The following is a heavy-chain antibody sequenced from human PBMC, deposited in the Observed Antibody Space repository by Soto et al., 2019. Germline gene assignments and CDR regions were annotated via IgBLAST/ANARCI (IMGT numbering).Heavy chain of an antibody. Sequence: SVKVSCKASGGTFSSYAISWVRQAPGQGLEWMGGIIPIFGTANYAQKFQGRVTITADESTSTAYMELSSLRSEDTAVYYCARNVPRDGDTAMKHYYYYGMDVWGQGTTVTVSS. CDR2: IIPIFGTA. J-gene: IGHJ6*02. V-gene: IGHV1-69*13. D-gene: IGHD5-18*01. CDR1: GGTFSSYA. CDR3: ARNVPRDGDTAMKHYYYYGMDV.